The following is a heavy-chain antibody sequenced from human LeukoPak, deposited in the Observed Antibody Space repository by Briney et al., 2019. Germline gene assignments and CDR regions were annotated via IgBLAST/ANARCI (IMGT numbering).Heavy chain of an antibody. D-gene: IGHD3-16*01. V-gene: IGHV4-61*02. CDR2: IYTSGST. CDR1: GGSISSGSYY. CDR3: AGGGSLDY. J-gene: IGHJ4*02. Sequence: SQTLSLTCTVSGGSISSGSYYWSCIRQPAGKGLEWIGRIYTSGSTNYNPSLKSRVTISVDTSKNQFSLKLSSVTAADTAVYYCAGGGSLDYWGQGTLVTVSS.